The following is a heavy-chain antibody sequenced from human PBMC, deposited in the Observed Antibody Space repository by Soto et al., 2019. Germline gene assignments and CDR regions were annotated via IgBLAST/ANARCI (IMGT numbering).Heavy chain of an antibody. CDR3: ARDGWGYCSGGSCYNWFDP. D-gene: IGHD2-15*01. CDR2: IYYSGST. Sequence: SETLSLTCTVSCGSISSYYWSWIRQPPGKGLEWIGYIYYSGSTNYNPSLKSRVTISVDTSKNQFSLKLSSVTAADTAVYYCARDGWGYCSGGSCYNWFDPWGQGTLVTVS. J-gene: IGHJ5*02. CDR1: CGSISSYY. V-gene: IGHV4-59*01.